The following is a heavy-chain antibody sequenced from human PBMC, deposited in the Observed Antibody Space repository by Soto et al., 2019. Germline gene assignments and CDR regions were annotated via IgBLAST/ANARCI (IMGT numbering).Heavy chain of an antibody. D-gene: IGHD2-15*01. CDR1: GGSISSSSYY. Sequence: QLQLQESGPGLVKPSETLSLTCTVSGGSISSSSYYWGWIRQPPGKGLEWIGSIYYSGSTYYNPSLKSRVTISVDTSKDQFSRKLSSVTAAGTAVYYCASPGPYCSGGSCYSEYYFDYWGQGTLVTVSS. CDR3: ASPGPYCSGGSCYSEYYFDY. J-gene: IGHJ4*02. CDR2: IYYSGST. V-gene: IGHV4-39*01.